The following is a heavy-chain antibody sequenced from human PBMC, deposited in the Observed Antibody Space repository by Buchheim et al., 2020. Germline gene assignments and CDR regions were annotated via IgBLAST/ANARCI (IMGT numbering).Heavy chain of an antibody. Sequence: QVQLVQSGAEVKKPGASMKVSCKASGYTFTGYYMHWVRQAPGQGLEWIGWINPNSGGPNSAQKFQGWVTMTRDTSISTAYMELSRLTSDDTAVYYCARGFRDYGDSYLGYWGQGTL. CDR2: INPNSGGP. CDR1: GYTFTGYY. D-gene: IGHD4-17*01. V-gene: IGHV1-2*04. CDR3: ARGFRDYGDSYLGY. J-gene: IGHJ4*02.